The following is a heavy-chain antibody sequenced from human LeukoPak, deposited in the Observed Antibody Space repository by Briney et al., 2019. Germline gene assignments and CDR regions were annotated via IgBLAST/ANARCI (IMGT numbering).Heavy chain of an antibody. CDR3: AREAVAGTSDFDY. Sequence: GASVKLSCKASGYTFTTYGISWVRQAPGQGLEWMGWINPNSGGTNYAQKFQGWVTMTRDTSISTAYMELSRLRSDDTAVYYCAREAVAGTSDFDYWGQGTLVTVSS. D-gene: IGHD6-19*01. CDR1: GYTFTTYG. V-gene: IGHV1-2*04. J-gene: IGHJ4*02. CDR2: INPNSGGT.